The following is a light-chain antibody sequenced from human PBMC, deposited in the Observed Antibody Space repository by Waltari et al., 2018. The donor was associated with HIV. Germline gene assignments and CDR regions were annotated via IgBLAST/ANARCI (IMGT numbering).Light chain of an antibody. J-gene: IGLJ2*01. CDR2: SNN. V-gene: IGLV1-44*01. CDR1: SSTIGNDA. Sequence: QSVLPQPPSASGTPGQTVTISCSGSSSTIGNDAVTWYQQLPGTAPKLLIYSNNPRPSGVPDRFSGSKSGTSASLAISGLQSEDQADYYCGTWDDSLNGWEVFGGGTKLTVL. CDR3: GTWDDSLNGWEV.